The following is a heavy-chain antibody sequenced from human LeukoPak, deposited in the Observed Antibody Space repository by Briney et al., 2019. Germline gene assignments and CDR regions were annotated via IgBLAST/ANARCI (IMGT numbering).Heavy chain of an antibody. V-gene: IGHV4-4*02. CDR2: IYHSGST. CDR1: GGFISISNC. CDR3: ARGNEKKGLAFDY. Sequence: NTSATLSPTYALAGGFISISNCWTWIRQAPGKGLEWIGEIYHSGSTIYSPSLKSRVTISVDTSKSQFSLKLSSVTAEDTAVYYCARGNEKKGLAFDYWVQGTLVTVSS. J-gene: IGHJ4*02. D-gene: IGHD6-19*01.